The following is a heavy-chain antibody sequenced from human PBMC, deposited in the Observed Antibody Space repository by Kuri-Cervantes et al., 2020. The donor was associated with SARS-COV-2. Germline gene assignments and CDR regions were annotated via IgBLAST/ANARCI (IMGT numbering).Heavy chain of an antibody. Sequence: GESLKISCAASGFSFISYSMNWVRQAPGKGLEWVSSISSSSSYIYYADSVKGRFTISRDNAKNSLYLQMNSLRDEDTAVYYCASDYYDSSGYYHGSDYWGQGTLVTVSS. CDR2: ISSSSSYI. D-gene: IGHD3-22*01. CDR3: ASDYYDSSGYYHGSDY. J-gene: IGHJ4*02. V-gene: IGHV3-21*01. CDR1: GFSFISYS.